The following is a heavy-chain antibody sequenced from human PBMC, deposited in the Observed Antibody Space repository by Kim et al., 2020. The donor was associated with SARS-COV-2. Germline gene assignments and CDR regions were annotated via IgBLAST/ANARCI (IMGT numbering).Heavy chain of an antibody. CDR1: GFTFSSYW. Sequence: GGSLRLSCAASGFTFSSYWMTWVRQAPGKGLEWVANIKQDGNQKYYVDSVKGRFTISRDNAKNSLYLQMNSLRAEDTAVYYCARVSDSGYGVSAFDIWGQGTMVTVSS. V-gene: IGHV3-7*01. CDR3: ARVSDSGYGVSAFDI. J-gene: IGHJ3*02. CDR2: IKQDGNQK. D-gene: IGHD5-12*01.